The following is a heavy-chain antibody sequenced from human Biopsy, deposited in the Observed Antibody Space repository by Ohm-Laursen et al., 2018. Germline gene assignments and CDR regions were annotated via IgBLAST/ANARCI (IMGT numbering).Heavy chain of an antibody. J-gene: IGHJ1*01. CDR1: ESTSSNYG. V-gene: IGHV1-69*06. D-gene: IGHD3-9*01. CDR2: NIPILGTG. Sequence: SSGKVSCKTPESTSSNYGVNWVRQAPGQGLEWLGGNIPILGTGNYAQKFQDRVTVAADTSTSTDTMELRSLRSDDTAVYYCATKLTGYFHHWGQGSLVIVSS. CDR3: ATKLTGYFHH.